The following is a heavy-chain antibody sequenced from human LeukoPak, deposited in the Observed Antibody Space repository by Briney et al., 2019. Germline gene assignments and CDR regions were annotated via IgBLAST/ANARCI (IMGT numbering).Heavy chain of an antibody. CDR3: ARDSTGYGYEEWY. Sequence: GGSLRLSCEASGFTFSSYSMNWVRQAPGKGLEWISYISTSTTTIYYANSVKGRFTISRDNAKKSLYLQMNSLRVEDTGVYYCARDSTGYGYEEWYWGQGTLVTVSS. CDR2: ISTSTTTI. J-gene: IGHJ4*02. D-gene: IGHD5-18*01. V-gene: IGHV3-48*01. CDR1: GFTFSSYS.